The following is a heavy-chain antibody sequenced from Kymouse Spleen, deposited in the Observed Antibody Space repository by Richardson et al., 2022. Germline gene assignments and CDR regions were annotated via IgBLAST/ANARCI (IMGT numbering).Heavy chain of an antibody. CDR3: ARDHYYGSGSYYPYFDY. CDR2: IWYDGSNK. Sequence: QVQLVESGGGVVQPGRSLRLSCAASGFTFSSYGMHWVRQAPGKGLEWVAVIWYDGSNKYYADSVKGRFTISRDNSKNTLYLQMNSLRAEDTAVYYCARDHYYGSGSYYPYFDYWGQGTLVTVSS. D-gene: IGHD3-10*01. J-gene: IGHJ4*02. V-gene: IGHV3-33*01. CDR1: GFTFSSYG.